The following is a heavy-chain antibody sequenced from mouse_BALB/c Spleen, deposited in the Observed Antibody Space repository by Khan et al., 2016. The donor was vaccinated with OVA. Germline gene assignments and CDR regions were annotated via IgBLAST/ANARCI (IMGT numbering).Heavy chain of an antibody. CDR1: GFSLTSYG. CDR3: ARAYYGNNYAMDY. J-gene: IGHJ4*01. CDR2: IWRGGST. D-gene: IGHD2-10*01. V-gene: IGHV2-5*01. Sequence: QMQLEESGPGLVQPSQSLSITCTVSGFSLTSYGVHWVRQSPGKGLEWLGVIWRGGSTDYNAAFMSRLSITKDNSKSQVFFKMNSLQADDTAKYYCARAYYGNNYAMDYWGQGASVTVSS.